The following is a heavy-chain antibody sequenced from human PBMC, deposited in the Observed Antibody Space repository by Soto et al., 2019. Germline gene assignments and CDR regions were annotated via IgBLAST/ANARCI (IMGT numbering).Heavy chain of an antibody. Sequence: SQTLSLTCVISGDSVSSNSAAWNWIRQSPSRGLEWLGRTYYRSKWYNYYAVSVKSRITINPDTSKNQFSLQLNSVTPEDTAVYYCARDSMDSSGWYGRYYYGMDVWGQGTTVTVSS. V-gene: IGHV6-1*01. CDR1: GDSVSSNSAA. J-gene: IGHJ6*02. D-gene: IGHD6-19*01. CDR2: TYYRSKWYN. CDR3: ARDSMDSSGWYGRYYYGMDV.